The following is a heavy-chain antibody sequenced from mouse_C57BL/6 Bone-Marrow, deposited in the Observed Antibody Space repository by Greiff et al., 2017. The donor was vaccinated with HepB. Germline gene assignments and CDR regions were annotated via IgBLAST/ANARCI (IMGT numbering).Heavy chain of an antibody. CDR2: IYPYNGVS. V-gene: IGHV1-31*01. D-gene: IGHD1-1*01. J-gene: IGHJ1*03. CDR3: ARTYGSSYSWYFDV. CDR1: GYSFTGYY. Sequence: EVKLQESGPELVKPGASVKISCKASGYSFTGYYMHWVKQSHGNILDWIGYIYPYNGVSSYNQKFKGKATLTVDKSSSTAYMELRSLTSEDSAVYYCARTYGSSYSWYFDVWGTGTTVTVSS.